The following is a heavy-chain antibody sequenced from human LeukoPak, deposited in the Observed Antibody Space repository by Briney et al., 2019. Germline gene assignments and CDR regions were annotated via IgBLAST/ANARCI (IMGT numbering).Heavy chain of an antibody. CDR1: GGTFSSYA. J-gene: IGHJ5*02. CDR2: IIPILGIA. D-gene: IGHD2-2*02. V-gene: IGHV1-69*04. CDR3: AREFVVPAAIAWFDP. Sequence: ASVKVSCKASGGTFSSYAISWVRQAPGQGLEWMGRIIPILGIANYAQKFQGRVTITADKSTSTAYMELSSLRSEDTAVYYCAREFVVPAAIAWFDPWGHGTLVTVSS.